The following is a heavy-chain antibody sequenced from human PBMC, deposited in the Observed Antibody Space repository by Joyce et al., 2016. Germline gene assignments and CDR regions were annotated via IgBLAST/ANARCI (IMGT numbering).Heavy chain of an antibody. J-gene: IGHJ4*02. CDR2: KSYDEDSD. Sequence: QVQLVESGGGVVQPGKSLRLSCEASKFTFNKYAMHWVRQAPGKGLEWVAVKSYDEDSDFYADSVKGRFTISRDNSKNTVYLQMNSLRSEDTALYYCAKSRDEIVIIPATFDSWGQGTLVTVSS. CDR1: KFTFNKYA. V-gene: IGHV3-30-3*02. D-gene: IGHD2-2*01. CDR3: AKSRDEIVIIPATFDS.